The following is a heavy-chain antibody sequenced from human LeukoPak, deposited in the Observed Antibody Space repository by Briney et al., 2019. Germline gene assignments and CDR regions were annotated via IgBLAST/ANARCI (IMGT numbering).Heavy chain of an antibody. V-gene: IGHV4-34*01. CDR3: AXXRGXXXSGXYLSYYYYGMDV. J-gene: IGHJ6*02. D-gene: IGHD3-10*01. CDR1: GGSFSGYY. Sequence: PSETLSLTCAVYGGSFSGYYWSWIRQPPGKGLEWIGEINHSGSTNYNPSLKSRVTISVDTSKNQFSLKLSSVTAADTAVYYCAXXRGXXXSGXYLSYYYYGMDVWGQGTTVTVSS. CDR2: INHSGST.